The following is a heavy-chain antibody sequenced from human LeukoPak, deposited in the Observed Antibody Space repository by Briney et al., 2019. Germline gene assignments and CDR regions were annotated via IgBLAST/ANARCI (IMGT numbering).Heavy chain of an antibody. CDR3: ATASQNYYDTDY. J-gene: IGHJ4*02. Sequence: ASVKVSCKASGYTFTGYYMHWVRQAPGQGLEWMGRINPNIGGTNYAQKFQGRVTMTRDTSISTAYMELSRLRSDDTAVYYCATASQNYYDTDYWGQGTLVTVSS. D-gene: IGHD3-22*01. CDR1: GYTFTGYY. V-gene: IGHV1-2*06. CDR2: INPNIGGT.